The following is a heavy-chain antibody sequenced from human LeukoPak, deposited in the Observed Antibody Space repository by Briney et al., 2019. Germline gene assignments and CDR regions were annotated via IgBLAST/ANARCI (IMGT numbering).Heavy chain of an antibody. V-gene: IGHV3-15*01. CDR1: GFTFSNAW. Sequence: GGSLRLSCAASGFTFSNAWMSWVRQTPGKGLEWVGRIKSKTDGGTTDYAAPVKGRFTISRDDSKNTLYLQMNSLKTEDTAVYYCTTVAMIVVVITFDIWGQGTMVTVSS. CDR2: IKSKTDGGTT. D-gene: IGHD3-22*01. CDR3: TTVAMIVVVITFDI. J-gene: IGHJ3*02.